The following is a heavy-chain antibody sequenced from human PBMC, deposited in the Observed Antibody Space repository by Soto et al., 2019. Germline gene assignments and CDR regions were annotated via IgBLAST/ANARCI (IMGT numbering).Heavy chain of an antibody. CDR1: GFTFRDYA. V-gene: IGHV3-23*01. Sequence: GGSLRSSGSGSGFTFRDYAMNWVRQAPGKGLEWVSDISGNGDSARYAESVKGRFTISRDNSRDTLYLQMNSLRVDDTSVYYRGKERRGSGWSVCNFGGQGT. J-gene: IGHJ1*01. CDR2: ISGNGDSA. CDR3: GKERRGSGWSVCNF. D-gene: IGHD6-19*01.